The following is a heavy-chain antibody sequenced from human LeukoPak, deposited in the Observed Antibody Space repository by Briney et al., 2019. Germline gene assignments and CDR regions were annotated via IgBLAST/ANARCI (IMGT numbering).Heavy chain of an antibody. D-gene: IGHD2-15*01. CDR1: GYTFTSYD. CDR2: MNPNSGNT. V-gene: IGHV1-8*03. CDR3: ASPHIVVVVAATRRSDAFDI. Sequence: ASVKVSCKASGYTFTSYDINWVRQATGQGLECMGWMNPNSGNTGYAQKFQGRVTITRNTSISTAYMELSSLRSEDTAVYYCASPHIVVVVAATRRSDAFDIWGQGTMVTVSS. J-gene: IGHJ3*02.